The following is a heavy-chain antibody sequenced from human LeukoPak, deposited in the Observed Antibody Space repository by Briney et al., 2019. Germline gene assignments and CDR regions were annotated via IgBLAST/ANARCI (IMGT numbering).Heavy chain of an antibody. CDR3: AKAGLGSYGSNYYYYYYMDV. CDR1: GFTFSSYG. J-gene: IGHJ6*03. CDR2: ISGSGGST. Sequence: AGGSLRLSCAASGFTFSSYGMSWVRRAPGKGLEWVSAISGSGGSTYYADSVKGQFTISRDNSKNALYLQMNSLRAEDTAVYYCAKAGLGSYGSNYYYYYYMDVWGKGTTVTISS. V-gene: IGHV3-23*01. D-gene: IGHD5-18*01.